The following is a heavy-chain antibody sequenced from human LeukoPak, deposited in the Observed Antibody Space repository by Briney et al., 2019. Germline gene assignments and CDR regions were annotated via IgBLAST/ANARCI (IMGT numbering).Heavy chain of an antibody. CDR2: IKPDGSQR. CDR3: ARDDASSY. V-gene: IGHV3-7*01. J-gene: IGHJ4*02. D-gene: IGHD3-16*01. CDR1: GFMFRDYW. Sequence: PGGSLRLSCAASGFMFRDYWMDWLRQAPGMGLEWVASIKPDGSQRDYVDSVKGRFTISRDNAQNSLYLQMNSLRVEDTAVYYCARDDASSYWGQGALVTVSS.